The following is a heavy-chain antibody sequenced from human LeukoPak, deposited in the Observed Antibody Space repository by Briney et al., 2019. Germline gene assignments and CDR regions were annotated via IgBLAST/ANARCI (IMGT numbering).Heavy chain of an antibody. D-gene: IGHD3-10*01. CDR1: GFTFSSYA. Sequence: PGGSLRLSCAASGFTFSSYAISWVRQAPGKGLEWVSAISGSGGSTYYADSVKGRFTISRDNSKNTLYLQMNSLRAEDTAVYYCAKDRASGSYFVRVFDYWGQGTLVTVSS. V-gene: IGHV3-23*01. CDR2: ISGSGGST. CDR3: AKDRASGSYFVRVFDY. J-gene: IGHJ4*02.